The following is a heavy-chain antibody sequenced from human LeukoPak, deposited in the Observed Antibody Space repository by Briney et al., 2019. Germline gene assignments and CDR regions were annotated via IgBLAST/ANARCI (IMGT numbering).Heavy chain of an antibody. D-gene: IGHD3-10*01. V-gene: IGHV3-30*04. J-gene: IGHJ6*02. CDR3: ARDRFYGSGSDPLFYYSGMDV. CDR2: VSYDEVNQ. Sequence: GGSLRLSCVASGFTLSHYAMHWVRQAPGRGLEWVAVVSYDEVNQYYADSVKGRFTISRDNSKNTLFLRMNSLRTEDTAVYYCARDRFYGSGSDPLFYYSGMDVWGHGTTVIVSS. CDR1: GFTLSHYA.